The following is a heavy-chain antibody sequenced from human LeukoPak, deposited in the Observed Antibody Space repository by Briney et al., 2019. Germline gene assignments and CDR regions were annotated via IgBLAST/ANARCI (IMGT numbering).Heavy chain of an antibody. CDR2: IWCDGSNK. D-gene: IGHD6-19*01. CDR3: ARDGEIDSSGWYDYFDY. Sequence: GRSLRLSCAASGFTFSSYGMHWVRQAPGKGLEWVAVIWCDGSNKYYADSVKGRFTISRDNSKNTLYLQMNSLRAEDTAVYYCARDGEIDSSGWYDYFDYWGQGTLVTVSS. CDR1: GFTFSSYG. J-gene: IGHJ4*02. V-gene: IGHV3-33*01.